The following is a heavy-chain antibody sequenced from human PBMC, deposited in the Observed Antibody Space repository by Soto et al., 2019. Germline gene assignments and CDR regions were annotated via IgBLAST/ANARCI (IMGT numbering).Heavy chain of an antibody. CDR1: GFTFSSYG. V-gene: IGHV3-33*01. J-gene: IGHJ6*02. CDR3: ARTITIFGAVIDYGMDV. D-gene: IGHD3-3*01. Sequence: PGGSLRLSCAASGFTFSSYGMHWVRQAPGKGLEWVAVIWYDGSNKYYADSVKGRFTISRDNSKNTLYLQMNSLRAEDTAVYYCARTITIFGAVIDYGMDVWGQGTTVTVSS. CDR2: IWYDGSNK.